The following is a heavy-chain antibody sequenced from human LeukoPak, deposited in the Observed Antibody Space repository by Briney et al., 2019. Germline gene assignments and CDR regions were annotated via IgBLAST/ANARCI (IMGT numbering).Heavy chain of an antibody. CDR2: ISAYNGNT. D-gene: IGHD3-22*01. V-gene: IGHV1-18*01. CDR1: GYTFTSCG. Sequence: ASVKVSCKASGYTFTSCGISWVRQAPGQGLEWMGWISAYNGNTNYAQKLQGRVTMTTDTSTSTAYMELRSLRSDDTAVYYCARIPYWGYYDSSGYYFDYWGQGTLVTVSS. CDR3: ARIPYWGYYDSSGYYFDY. J-gene: IGHJ4*02.